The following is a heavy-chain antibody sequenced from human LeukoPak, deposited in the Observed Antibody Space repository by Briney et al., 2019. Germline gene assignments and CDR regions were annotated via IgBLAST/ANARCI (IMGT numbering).Heavy chain of an antibody. D-gene: IGHD6-13*01. J-gene: IGHJ5*02. V-gene: IGHV1-2*06. Sequence: ASVKVSCKASGYTFTGYYMHWVRQAPVQGLEWMGRINPNSGGTNYAQKFQGRVTMTRDTSISTAYMELSRLRSDDTAVYYCARGLRKQLVGDWFDPWGQGTLVTVSS. CDR1: GYTFTGYY. CDR3: ARGLRKQLVGDWFDP. CDR2: INPNSGGT.